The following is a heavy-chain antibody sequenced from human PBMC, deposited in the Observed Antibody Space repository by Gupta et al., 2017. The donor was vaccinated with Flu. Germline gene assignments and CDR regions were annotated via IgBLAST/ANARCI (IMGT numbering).Heavy chain of an antibody. V-gene: IGHV1-8*01. D-gene: IGHD3-16*01. CDR1: GYSFPGYD. CDR3: ARGGVRALSYG. J-gene: IGHJ4*02. Sequence: QVQLVQAGAEVKKPGASVKVSCKASGYSFPGYDISWVRQATGQGIEWMGWMNPNSGNTGYAKKFQGRVTMTRNTSIRTAYMELSSLRSEDTAVYYCARGGVRALSYGWGQGTLVTVSS. CDR2: MNPNSGNT.